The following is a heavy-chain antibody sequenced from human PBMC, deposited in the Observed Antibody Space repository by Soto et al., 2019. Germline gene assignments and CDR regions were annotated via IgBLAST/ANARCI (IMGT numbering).Heavy chain of an antibody. V-gene: IGHV1-18*04. D-gene: IGHD5-12*01. J-gene: IGHJ4*02. CDR3: ARVSTRGVVATMGSGDY. CDR1: GYTFTSYG. CDR2: NSAYNGNT. Sequence: QVQLVQSGVEVKKPGASVKVSCKASGYTFTSYGISWVRQAPGQGLEWMGWNSAYNGNTNYAQKLQGRVTMTKNTSTSTAYMELRSLRSDDTAVYYCARVSTRGVVATMGSGDYWGQGTLDTVSS.